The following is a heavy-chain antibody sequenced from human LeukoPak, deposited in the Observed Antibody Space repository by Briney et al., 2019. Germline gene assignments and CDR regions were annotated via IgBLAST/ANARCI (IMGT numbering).Heavy chain of an antibody. CDR3: AKNGDRGAYCSGGTCYPYYYYYMDV. Sequence: GGSLRLSCAASGITFSSYGMSWVRQAPGRGLEWVSAISTTGGTTYYADSVRGRFTISRDNSRNTLYLQMNSLRAEDTAIYYCAKNGDRGAYCSGGTCYPYYYYYMDVWGKGTTVTISS. CDR2: ISTTGGTT. CDR1: GITFSSYG. D-gene: IGHD2-15*01. V-gene: IGHV3-23*01. J-gene: IGHJ6*03.